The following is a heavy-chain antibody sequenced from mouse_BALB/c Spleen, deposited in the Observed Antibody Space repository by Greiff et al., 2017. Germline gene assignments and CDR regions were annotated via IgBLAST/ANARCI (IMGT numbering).Heavy chain of an antibody. Sequence: QVQLQQSGPQLVRPGASVKISCKASGYSFTSYWMHWVKQRPGQGLEWIGMIDPSDSETRLNQKFKDKATLTVDKSSSTAYMQLSSPTSEDSAVYYCARSGAVDAMDYWGQGTSVTVSS. CDR2: IDPSDSET. V-gene: IGHV1S127*01. CDR3: ARSGAVDAMDY. J-gene: IGHJ4*01. D-gene: IGHD3-3*01. CDR1: GYSFTSYW.